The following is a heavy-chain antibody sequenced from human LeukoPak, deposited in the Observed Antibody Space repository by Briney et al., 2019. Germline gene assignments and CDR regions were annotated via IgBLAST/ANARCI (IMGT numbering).Heavy chain of an antibody. Sequence: GGSLRLSCAASGFTFSSYAMHWVRQAPGKGLEWVAVISYDGSNKYYADSVKGRFTISRDNSKNTLYLQMNSLGAEDTAVYYCASYYDSSGYYYDAFDIWGQGTMVTVSS. CDR1: GFTFSSYA. J-gene: IGHJ3*02. CDR3: ASYYDSSGYYYDAFDI. CDR2: ISYDGSNK. D-gene: IGHD3-22*01. V-gene: IGHV3-30*04.